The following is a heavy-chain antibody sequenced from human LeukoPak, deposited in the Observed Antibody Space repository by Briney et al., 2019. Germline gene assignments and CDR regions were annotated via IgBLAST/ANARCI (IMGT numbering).Heavy chain of an antibody. V-gene: IGHV3-21*04. CDR2: ISSSSSYI. D-gene: IGHD3-16*01. CDR3: AKDDDWGRFNH. J-gene: IGHJ1*01. Sequence: PGGSLRLSCAASGFTFSSYSMNWVRQAPGKGLEWVSSISSSSSYIYYADSVKGRFTISRDNAKNSLYLQMNSLRAEDTALYYCAKDDDWGRFNHWGQGILVTVSS. CDR1: GFTFSSYS.